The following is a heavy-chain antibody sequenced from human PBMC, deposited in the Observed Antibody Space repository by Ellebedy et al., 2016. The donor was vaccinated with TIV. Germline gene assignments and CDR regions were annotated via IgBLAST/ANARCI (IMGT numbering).Heavy chain of an antibody. CDR2: IRQEGDEI. CDR3: ARRASYGDYAVQVNPWFDP. Sequence: GESLKISCAASGFIFRSYWMTWVRQAPGKGLEWVAKIRQEGDEIYYVESVKGRFTISRDNAKNSLFLQMNSLRVEDTAVYYCARRASYGDYAVQVNPWFDPWGQGTLVTVSS. V-gene: IGHV3-7*01. J-gene: IGHJ5*02. D-gene: IGHD4-17*01. CDR1: GFIFRSYW.